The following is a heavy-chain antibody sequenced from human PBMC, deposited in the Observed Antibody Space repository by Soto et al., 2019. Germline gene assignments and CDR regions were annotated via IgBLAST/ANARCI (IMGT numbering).Heavy chain of an antibody. CDR2: IYYSGST. Sequence: PSETLSLTCTVSGGSISSGDYYWSWIRQPPGKGLEWIGYIYYSGSTYYNPSLKSRVTISVDTSKNQFSLKLSSVTAADTAVYYCARDLYSSRIRVSSPTKPGLYGMDVWGQGTTVTVSS. D-gene: IGHD6-13*01. J-gene: IGHJ6*02. CDR3: ARDLYSSRIRVSSPTKPGLYGMDV. V-gene: IGHV4-30-4*01. CDR1: GGSISSGDYY.